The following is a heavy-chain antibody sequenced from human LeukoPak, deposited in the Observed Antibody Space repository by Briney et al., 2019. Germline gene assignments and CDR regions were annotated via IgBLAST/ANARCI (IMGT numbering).Heavy chain of an antibody. Sequence: KPSETLSLTCTVSGGSISSSSYYWGWIRQPPGKGLEWIGSIYYSGSTYYNPSLKSRLTISVDTSKNQFSLKLSSVTAADTAVYYCVKSGSYYEAFDYWGQGTLVPVSS. J-gene: IGHJ4*02. V-gene: IGHV4-39*07. D-gene: IGHD1-26*01. CDR2: IYYSGST. CDR3: VKSGSYYEAFDY. CDR1: GGSISSSSYY.